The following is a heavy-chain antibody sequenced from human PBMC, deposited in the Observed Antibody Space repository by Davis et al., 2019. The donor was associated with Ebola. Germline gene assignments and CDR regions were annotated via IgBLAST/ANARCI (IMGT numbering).Heavy chain of an antibody. V-gene: IGHV4-30-2*01. CDR1: GGSISSGGYS. D-gene: IGHD3-10*01. Sequence: SETLSLTCAVSGGSISSGGYSWSWIRQPPGKGLEWIGYIYHSGSTYYNPSLKSRVTISVDTSKNQFSLNLRSVTAADTAVYYCARDAVVSRGELDCWGQGTLVTVSS. CDR3: ARDAVVSRGELDC. J-gene: IGHJ4*02. CDR2: IYHSGST.